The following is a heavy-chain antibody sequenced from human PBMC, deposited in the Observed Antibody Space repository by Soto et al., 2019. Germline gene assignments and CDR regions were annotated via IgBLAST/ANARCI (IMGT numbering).Heavy chain of an antibody. Sequence: PSETLSLTGTVSGVSTTSYYWSWIRHPPGKELEWIGYIYYTGSTNYNPSLKSRVTISVDTAKNQFSLKVSSVTAADTAVFYCARGLSTENLDSCDQGNLLTVSS. CDR2: IYYTGST. V-gene: IGHV4-59*01. CDR3: ARGLSTENLDS. CDR1: GVSTTSYY. D-gene: IGHD4-17*01. J-gene: IGHJ4*02.